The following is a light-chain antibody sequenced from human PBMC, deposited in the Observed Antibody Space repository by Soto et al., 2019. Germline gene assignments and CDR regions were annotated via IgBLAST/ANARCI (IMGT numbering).Light chain of an antibody. CDR2: DVT. CDR1: GSDIGGFNF. Sequence: QSALTQPASVSGSPGQSITISCTGTGSDIGGFNFVSWYQQHPGKAPKLIIYDVTNRPSGVSNRFSGSKSGNTASLTISGLQADYEAAYHCGSYSGCTTLGYVFGTGTKVTVL. CDR3: GSYSGCTTLGYV. J-gene: IGLJ1*01. V-gene: IGLV2-14*03.